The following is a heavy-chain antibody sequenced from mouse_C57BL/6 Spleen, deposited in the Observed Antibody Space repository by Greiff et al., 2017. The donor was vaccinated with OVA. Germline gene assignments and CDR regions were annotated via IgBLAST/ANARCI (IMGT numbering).Heavy chain of an antibody. CDR3: ARFGYYGNYYAMDY. V-gene: IGHV1-61*01. Sequence: QVQLQQPGAELVRPGSSVKLSCKASGYTFTSYWMDWVKQRPGQGLEWIGNIYPSDSETHYNQKFKDKDTLTVDKSSSTAYMQLSSLTSEDSAVYYCARFGYYGNYYAMDYWGQGTSVTVSS. CDR1: GYTFTSYW. D-gene: IGHD2-3*01. CDR2: IYPSDSET. J-gene: IGHJ4*01.